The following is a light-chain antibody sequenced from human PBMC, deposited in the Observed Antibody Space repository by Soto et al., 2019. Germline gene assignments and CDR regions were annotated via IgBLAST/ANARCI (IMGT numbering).Light chain of an antibody. J-gene: IGKJ1*01. CDR3: QHYYNWPRT. Sequence: EIVMTQSPDTLSVSPGERATLSFRSSQTVGRNLAWYQQKPGQPPRLLFYGASTRATGIPARFSGSGSGTEFTLTISSLQSEDFAAYYCQHYYNWPRTFGQGTKVDIK. CDR2: GAS. CDR1: QTVGRN. V-gene: IGKV3-15*01.